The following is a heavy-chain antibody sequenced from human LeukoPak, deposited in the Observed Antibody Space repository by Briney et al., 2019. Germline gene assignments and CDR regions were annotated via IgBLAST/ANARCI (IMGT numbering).Heavy chain of an antibody. D-gene: IGHD3-10*01. CDR2: MYSSGTT. J-gene: IGHJ4*02. Sequence: SETLSLTCTVSGGSISSYYWSWIRQPAGRALEWIGRMYSSGTTNYSPSLKSRVTMSVDTSKNQFSLKLSSVTAADTAVYFCARGRSTTIADFWGQGTLVSVSS. CDR3: ARGRSTTIADF. V-gene: IGHV4-4*07. CDR1: GGSISSYY.